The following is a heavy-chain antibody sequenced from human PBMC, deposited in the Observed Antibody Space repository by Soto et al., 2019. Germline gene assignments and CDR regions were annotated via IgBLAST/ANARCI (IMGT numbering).Heavy chain of an antibody. J-gene: IGHJ5*02. CDR1: GDSVSSNSAA. CDR3: ARDRESSGSIPNWFAP. V-gene: IGHV6-1*01. Sequence: SQTLSLTCAISGDSVSSNSAAWNWIRQSPSRGLEWLGRTYYRSKWYNDYAVSVKSRITINPDTSKNQFSLQLNSVTPEDTTVYYCARDRESSGSIPNWFAPWGQGTLVPVSS. CDR2: TYYRSKWYN. D-gene: IGHD6-19*01.